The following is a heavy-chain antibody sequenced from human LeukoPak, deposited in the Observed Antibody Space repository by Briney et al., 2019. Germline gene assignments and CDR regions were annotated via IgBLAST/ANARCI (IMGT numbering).Heavy chain of an antibody. CDR1: GGSISSGDYY. Sequence: PSETLSLTCTVSGGSISSGDYYWSWIRQPPGKGLEWIGYIYYSGSTYYNPSLKSRVTISVDTSKNQFSLKLSSVTAADTAVYYCARDSDYYYDSSGILDYWGQGTLVTVSS. V-gene: IGHV4-30-4*08. CDR2: IYYSGST. J-gene: IGHJ4*02. CDR3: ARDSDYYYDSSGILDY. D-gene: IGHD3-22*01.